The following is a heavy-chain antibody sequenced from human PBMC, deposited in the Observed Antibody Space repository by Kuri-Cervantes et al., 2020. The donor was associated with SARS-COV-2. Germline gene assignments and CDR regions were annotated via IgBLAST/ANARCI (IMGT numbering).Heavy chain of an antibody. D-gene: IGHD4-23*01. CDR2: IYSGGST. V-gene: IGHV3-53*01. J-gene: IGHJ6*02. CDR1: GFTVSSNY. CDR3: ARAPTTVVYYYYYGMDV. Sequence: LSLTCAASGFTVSSNYMSWVRQAPGKGLEWVSVIYSGGSTYYADSVKGRFTISRDNSKNTLYLQMNSLRAEDTAVYYCARAPTTVVYYYYYGMDVWGQGTTVTVSS.